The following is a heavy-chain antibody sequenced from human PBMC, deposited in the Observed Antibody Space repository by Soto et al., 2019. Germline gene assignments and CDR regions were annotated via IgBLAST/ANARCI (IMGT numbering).Heavy chain of an antibody. CDR2: IYYSGST. J-gene: IGHJ2*01. CDR3: ARYYYVSSGYTYRHWYFAL. D-gene: IGHD3-22*01. V-gene: IGHV4-39*01. Sequence: SETLSLTCTVSGGSISSSSYYWGWIRQPPGKGLEWIGSIYYSGSTYYNPSLKSRVTISVDTSKNQFSLKLSSVTAADTAVYYCARYYYVSSGYTYRHWYFALWGRGSLVPVSS. CDR1: GGSISSSSYY.